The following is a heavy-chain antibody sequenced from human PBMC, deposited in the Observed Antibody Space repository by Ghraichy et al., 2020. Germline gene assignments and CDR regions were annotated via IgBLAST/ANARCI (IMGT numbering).Heavy chain of an antibody. J-gene: IGHJ4*02. CDR2: INHSGST. CDR3: ARGRETGIWRPLKRTSDY. D-gene: IGHD7-27*01. V-gene: IGHV4-34*01. CDR1: GGSFSGYY. Sequence: SETLSLTCAVYGGSFSGYYWSWIRQPPGKGLEWIGEINHSGSTNYNPSLKSRVTISVDTSKNQFSLKLSSVTAADTAVYYCARGRETGIWRPLKRTSDYWGQGTLVTVSS.